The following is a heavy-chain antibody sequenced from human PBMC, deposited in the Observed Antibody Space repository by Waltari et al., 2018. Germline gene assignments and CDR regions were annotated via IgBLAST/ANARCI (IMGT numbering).Heavy chain of an antibody. CDR3: ARDYPAAHVFDY. D-gene: IGHD2-15*01. J-gene: IGHJ4*02. CDR2: MYYTGTA. CDR1: GASITTYY. V-gene: IGHV4-59*01. Sequence: QVQLQESGPGLVKPSETLSLTCTVSGASITTYYYSWIRQSPGQGRQWIGSMYYTGTAYYNPSLKSRVTISLDTSKNQFSLSLTSVTTADTAVYYCARDYPAAHVFDYWGQGTVVAVSS.